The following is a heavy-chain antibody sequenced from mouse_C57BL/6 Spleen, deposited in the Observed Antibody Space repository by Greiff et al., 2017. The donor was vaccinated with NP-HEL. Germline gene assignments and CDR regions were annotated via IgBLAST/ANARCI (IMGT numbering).Heavy chain of an antibody. CDR2: ISYDGSN. J-gene: IGHJ3*01. CDR3: ARRLLRYLPTGFAY. D-gene: IGHD1-1*01. Sequence: DVQLQESGPGLVKPSQSLTLTCSVTGYSITSGYYWYWIRQLPGNKLEWRGFISYDGSNNYNPSLKNRIPITRDTSKNQFFLKLNSVTTEDTATNYCARRLLRYLPTGFAYWGQGTLVTVSA. V-gene: IGHV3-6*01. CDR1: GYSITSGYY.